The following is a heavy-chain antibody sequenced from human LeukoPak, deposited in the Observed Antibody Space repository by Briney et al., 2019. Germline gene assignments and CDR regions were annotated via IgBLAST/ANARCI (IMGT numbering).Heavy chain of an antibody. D-gene: IGHD3-16*01. Sequence: QPGGSLRLSCAASGFTFSSHGMHWVRQAPGKGLEWVAVIWYDGSNKYYADSVKGRFTISRDNSKNTLYLQMNSLRAEDTAVYYCARGGIDDYVWGSYPQGYWGQGTLVTVSS. J-gene: IGHJ4*02. CDR2: IWYDGSNK. V-gene: IGHV3-33*08. CDR3: ARGGIDDYVWGSYPQGY. CDR1: GFTFSSHG.